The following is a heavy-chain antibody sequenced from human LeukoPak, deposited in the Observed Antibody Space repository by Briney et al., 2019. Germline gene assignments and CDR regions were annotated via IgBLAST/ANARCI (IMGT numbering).Heavy chain of an antibody. CDR3: ARGPRILAAGSYYFDY. J-gene: IGHJ4*02. CDR2: INVNGGAM. D-gene: IGHD6-13*01. V-gene: IGHV3-11*01. CDR1: GFSLKAYY. Sequence: PGGSLRLSCAASGFSLKAYYFSWIRQAPGRGLEWVSFINVNGGAMYYADFVKGRFTISRDTAKSSLYLEMNILRDEHTAVYYCARGPRILAAGSYYFDYWGQGPLATVSS.